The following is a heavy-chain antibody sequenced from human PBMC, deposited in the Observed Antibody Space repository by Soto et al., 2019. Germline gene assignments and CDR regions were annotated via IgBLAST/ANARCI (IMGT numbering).Heavy chain of an antibody. V-gene: IGHV3-33*01. J-gene: IGHJ5*02. Sequence: GGSVRLSCAASGFTFSSYGMHWVRQAPGKGLEWVAVIWYDGSNKYYADSVKGRFTISRDNSKNTLYLQMNSLRAEDTAVYYCARGSHIVVVADQYNWFDPWGQGTLVTVSS. CDR1: GFTFSSYG. CDR2: IWYDGSNK. CDR3: ARGSHIVVVADQYNWFDP. D-gene: IGHD2-21*02.